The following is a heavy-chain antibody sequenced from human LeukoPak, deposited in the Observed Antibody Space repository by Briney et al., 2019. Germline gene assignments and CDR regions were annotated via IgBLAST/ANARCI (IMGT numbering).Heavy chain of an antibody. Sequence: SETLSLTCTVSGASISRYFWNWIRQPPGKELEWIGYISSGGSTNYNPSLKSRVTISIDTSKNQFSLKLTSATAADTAVYYCARGDDYKSTLFDYWGQGNLVTVSS. CDR3: ARGDDYKSTLFDY. D-gene: IGHD5-12*01. CDR1: GASISRYF. V-gene: IGHV4-59*01. J-gene: IGHJ4*02. CDR2: ISSGGST.